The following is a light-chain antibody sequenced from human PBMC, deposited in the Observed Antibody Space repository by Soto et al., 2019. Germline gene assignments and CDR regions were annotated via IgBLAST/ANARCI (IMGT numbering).Light chain of an antibody. CDR1: QTISSGF. CDR3: QQYSSSPRT. V-gene: IGKV3-20*01. CDR2: DAS. J-gene: IGKJ5*01. Sequence: ENVLAQSPGILYLSPGDRATLACSSSQTISSGFLAWYQQKVGQAPRLLIYDASNRATGVPDRFSGSGSGTDFSLTISRLEPEDFAVYHCQQYSSSPRTFGQGTRLEIK.